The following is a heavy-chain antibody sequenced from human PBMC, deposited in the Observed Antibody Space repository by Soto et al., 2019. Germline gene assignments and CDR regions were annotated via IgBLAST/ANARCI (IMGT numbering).Heavy chain of an antibody. CDR2: ISSSGSTI. D-gene: IGHD3-3*01. Sequence: GGSLRLSCAASGFTFSDYYMSWIRQAPGKGLEWVSYISSSGSTIYYADSVKGRFTISRDNAKNSLYLQMNSLRAEDTAVYYCARIARVWYDFWSLDYWGQGTLVTVSS. CDR1: GFTFSDYY. V-gene: IGHV3-11*01. CDR3: ARIARVWYDFWSLDY. J-gene: IGHJ4*02.